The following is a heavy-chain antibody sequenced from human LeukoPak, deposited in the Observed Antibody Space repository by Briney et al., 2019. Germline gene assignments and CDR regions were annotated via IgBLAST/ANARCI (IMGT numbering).Heavy chain of an antibody. D-gene: IGHD3-10*01. J-gene: IGHJ4*02. Sequence: GASVKVSCKASGYTFTSYGISWVRQAPGQGLEWMGWISAYNGNTNYAQKLQGRVTMTTDTSTSTAYMELSSLRSEDTAVYYCARGLYGSGSYWFDYWGQGTLVTVSS. CDR3: ARGLYGSGSYWFDY. CDR2: ISAYNGNT. CDR1: GYTFTSYG. V-gene: IGHV1-18*01.